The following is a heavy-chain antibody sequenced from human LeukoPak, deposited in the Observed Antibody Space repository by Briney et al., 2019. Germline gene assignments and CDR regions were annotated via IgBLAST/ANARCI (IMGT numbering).Heavy chain of an antibody. CDR2: INPNSGGT. V-gene: IGHV1-2*02. Sequence: ASVKVSCKASGYTFTGYYMHWVRQAPGQGLEWMGWINPNSGGTNYAQKFQGRVTMTRDTSISTAYMELSRLRSDDTAVYYCVRDRCSSTSCYPFDYWGQGTLVTVSS. CDR3: VRDRCSSTSCYPFDY. CDR1: GYTFTGYY. J-gene: IGHJ4*02. D-gene: IGHD2-2*01.